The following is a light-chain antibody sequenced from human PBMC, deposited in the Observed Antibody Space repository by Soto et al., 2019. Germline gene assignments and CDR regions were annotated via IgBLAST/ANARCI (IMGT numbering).Light chain of an antibody. Sequence: DIQMTQSPSTLSASVGDRVTITCRASQSISSWLDWYQQKPGKAPKLLIYDASSLESGVPSRFSGSGSGTELTLTISSLQPHDFVTYYCQQYNSYPWTFGQGTKVQIK. CDR3: QQYNSYPWT. J-gene: IGKJ1*01. V-gene: IGKV1-5*01. CDR1: QSISSW. CDR2: DAS.